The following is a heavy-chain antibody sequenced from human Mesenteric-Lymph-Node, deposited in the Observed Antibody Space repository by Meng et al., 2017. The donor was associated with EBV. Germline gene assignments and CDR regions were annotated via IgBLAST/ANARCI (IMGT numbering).Heavy chain of an antibody. V-gene: IGHV4-4*02. J-gene: IGHJ4*02. Sequence: VQLQERGPGLVNPSGTLSTTCAGSSGSISNSNWWSWVRQPPGKGLQWIGEIFQSGGTNYNPSLKSRVTISVDKSKNQFSLKVNSLTAADTAVYYCARITFGGAIGDWGQGTLVTVSS. CDR1: SGSISNSNW. CDR2: IFQSGGT. D-gene: IGHD3-16*02. CDR3: ARITFGGAIGD.